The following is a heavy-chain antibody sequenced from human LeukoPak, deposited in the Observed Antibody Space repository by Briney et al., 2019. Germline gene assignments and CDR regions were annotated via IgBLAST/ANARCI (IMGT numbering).Heavy chain of an antibody. CDR1: GGSISNYY. Sequence: SETLSLTCTVVGGSISNYYWSWIRQPPGKGLEWIGFIHSNGGANYNASLNSRATISRDTSRSQVSLKLTSVTAADTAVYYCASSNLGSLGQFDPWGQGTLVTVSS. CDR2: IHSNGGA. CDR3: ASSNLGSLGQFDP. D-gene: IGHD3-10*01. V-gene: IGHV4-59*01. J-gene: IGHJ5*02.